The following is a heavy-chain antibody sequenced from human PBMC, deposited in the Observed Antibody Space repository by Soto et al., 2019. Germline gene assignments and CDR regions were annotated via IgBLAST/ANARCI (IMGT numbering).Heavy chain of an antibody. CDR2: IYYSGST. CDR1: GGSISSYY. D-gene: IGHD2-15*01. Sequence: SETLSLTCTVSGGSISSYYWSWIRQPPGKGLEWIGYIYYSGSTNYNPSLKSRVTISVDTSKNQFSLKLSSVTAADTAVYYCAREGDCSGGSCDHPSFDYWGQGTLVTVSS. J-gene: IGHJ4*02. CDR3: AREGDCSGGSCDHPSFDY. V-gene: IGHV4-59*01.